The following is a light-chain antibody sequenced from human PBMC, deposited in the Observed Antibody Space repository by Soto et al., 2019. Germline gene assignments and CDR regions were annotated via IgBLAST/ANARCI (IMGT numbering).Light chain of an antibody. CDR3: QQYNNWPPRT. V-gene: IGKV3-15*01. CDR1: QSISNH. J-gene: IGKJ2*01. CDR2: GAS. Sequence: EIVMTQSPVTLSVSPGERATLSCRASQSISNHLAWYQQKPGQPPRLLIYGASTRATGIPARFSGSGSGTEFTLTISSLQSEYFAVYYCQQYNNWPPRTFGQGTKLEIK.